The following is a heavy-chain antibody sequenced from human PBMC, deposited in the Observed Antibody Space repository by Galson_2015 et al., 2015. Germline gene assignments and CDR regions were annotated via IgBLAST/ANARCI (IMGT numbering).Heavy chain of an antibody. J-gene: IGHJ6*02. CDR3: ARESIFYAMDV. CDR2: ISSVNTYI. V-gene: IGHV3-21*01. Sequence: SLRLSCAASEFTFSSYWMSWVRQAPGKGLEWVSSISSVNTYIYYADSVKGRFTISRDNAKNSLSLQMNSLRADDTAVYYCARESIFYAMDVWGQGTTVTVSS. CDR1: EFTFSSYW.